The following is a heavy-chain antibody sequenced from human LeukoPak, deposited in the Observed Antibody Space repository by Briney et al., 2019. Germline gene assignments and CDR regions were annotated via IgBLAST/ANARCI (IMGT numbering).Heavy chain of an antibody. D-gene: IGHD6-13*01. V-gene: IGHV3-11*01. Sequence: GGSLRLSCAASGFTFSDYYMSWIRQAPGKGLEWVSYISSSGSTIYYADSVKGRFTISRDNAKKSLYVQMNSLRAEDTAVYYCARGQQLAHDAFDIWGQGTMVTVSS. CDR1: GFTFSDYY. J-gene: IGHJ3*02. CDR2: ISSSGSTI. CDR3: ARGQQLAHDAFDI.